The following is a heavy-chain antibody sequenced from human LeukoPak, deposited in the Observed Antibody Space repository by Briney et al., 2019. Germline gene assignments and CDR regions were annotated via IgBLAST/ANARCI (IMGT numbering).Heavy chain of an antibody. J-gene: IGHJ4*02. CDR2: ISYDGSNK. V-gene: IGHV3-30-3*01. CDR1: GFTFSSYA. D-gene: IGHD5-24*01. Sequence: GGSLRLSCAASGFTFSSYAMHWVRQAPGKGLEWVAVISYDGSNKYYADSVKGRFTISRDNSKNTLYLQMNSLRAEDTAVYYCARRDGYNGSLLWGQGTLVTVSS. CDR3: ARRDGYNGSLL.